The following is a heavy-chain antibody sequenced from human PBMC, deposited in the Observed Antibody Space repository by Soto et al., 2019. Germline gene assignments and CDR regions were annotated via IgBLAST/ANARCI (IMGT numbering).Heavy chain of an antibody. V-gene: IGHV3-7*01. D-gene: IGHD3-3*01. J-gene: IGHJ4*02. Sequence: GGSLRLSCAASGFTFSSYWMSWVRQAPGKGLEWVANIKQDGSEKYYVDSVKGRFTISRDNAKNSLYLQMNSLRAEDTAVYYCATDSDYDFWSGYLFDYWGQGTLVTVSS. CDR3: ATDSDYDFWSGYLFDY. CDR1: GFTFSSYW. CDR2: IKQDGSEK.